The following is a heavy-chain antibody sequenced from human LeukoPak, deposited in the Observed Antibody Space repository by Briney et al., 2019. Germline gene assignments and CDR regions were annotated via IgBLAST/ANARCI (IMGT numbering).Heavy chain of an antibody. CDR3: AGVPYGGNSDY. D-gene: IGHD4-23*01. CDR2: ISSSSSYI. J-gene: IGHJ4*02. Sequence: GGSLRLSCAASGFTFGSYSMNWVRQAPGKGLEWVSSISSSSSYIYYADPVEGRFTISRDNAKNSLYLQMNSLRAEDTAVYYCAGVPYGGNSDYWGQGTLVTVSS. CDR1: GFTFGSYS. V-gene: IGHV3-21*01.